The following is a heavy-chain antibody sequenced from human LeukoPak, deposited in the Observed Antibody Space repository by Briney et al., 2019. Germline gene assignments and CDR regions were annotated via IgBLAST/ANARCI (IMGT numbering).Heavy chain of an antibody. D-gene: IGHD3-10*01. CDR1: GGSFSGYY. V-gene: IGHV4-34*01. CDR3: AVNYYGSGSYPNYYYYYMDV. Sequence: PSETLSLTCAVYGGSFSGYYWSWIRQPPGKGLEWIGEINHSGSTNYNPSLKSRVTISVDTSKNQFSLKLSSVTAADTAVYYCAVNYYGSGSYPNYYYYYMDVWGKGTTVTISS. J-gene: IGHJ6*03. CDR2: INHSGST.